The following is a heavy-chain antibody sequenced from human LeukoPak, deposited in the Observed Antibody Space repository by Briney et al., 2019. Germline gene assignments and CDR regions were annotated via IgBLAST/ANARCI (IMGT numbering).Heavy chain of an antibody. J-gene: IGHJ4*02. V-gene: IGHV3-23*01. D-gene: IGHD1-14*01. CDR2: ISGSGGNT. CDR1: GFTFSSYG. Sequence: QPGGSLRLSCAASGFTFSSYGMNWVRRAPGKGLEWGSAISGSGGNTYYADSVKGRFTISRDNSKNTLYLQMNSLRAEDTALYYCAKPAKTDYADYWGQGTLVTVSS. CDR3: AKPAKTDYADY.